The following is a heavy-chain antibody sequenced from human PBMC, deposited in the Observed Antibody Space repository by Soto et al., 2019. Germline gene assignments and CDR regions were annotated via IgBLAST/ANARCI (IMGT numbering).Heavy chain of an antibody. J-gene: IGHJ4*02. CDR3: ARAGGPRPETEAANDH. CDR2: IILILGIP. D-gene: IGHD1-1*01. Sequence: QVQLVQSGAEVKKPGSSVKVSCKASGDTFSAYTINWMRQAPGQGLEWMGRIILILGIPNYAQKFRDRVTISADKSTGTVFMELSSLRSEDTAVYYCARAGGPRPETEAANDHWGQGTLVTVSS. V-gene: IGHV1-69*02. CDR1: GDTFSAYT.